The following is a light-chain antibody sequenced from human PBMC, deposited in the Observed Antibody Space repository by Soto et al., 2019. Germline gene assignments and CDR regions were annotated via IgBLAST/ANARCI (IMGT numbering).Light chain of an antibody. CDR1: QFIRNY. J-gene: IGKJ2*01. Sequence: DIQMTQSPSSLSASVGERVTITCRASQFIRNYLNWYQHKPGKAPKLLIYAASTLQGGVPSRFSGSGSGTDFTLTINSLQPEDFATYYCQQSYSAPYTFGQGARLEI. CDR3: QQSYSAPYT. CDR2: AAS. V-gene: IGKV1-39*01.